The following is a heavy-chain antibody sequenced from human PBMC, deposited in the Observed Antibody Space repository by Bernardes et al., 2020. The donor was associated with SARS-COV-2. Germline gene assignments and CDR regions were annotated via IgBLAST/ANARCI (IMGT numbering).Heavy chain of an antibody. CDR1: GGSISSYY. CDR2: IYYSGST. CDR3: ARVAGAVAGPPNYYYGMDV. Sequence: SEPLYLTCTVSGGSISSYYWSWIRQPPGKGLEWIGYIYYSGSTNYNPSLKSRVTISVDTSKNQFSLKLSSVTAADTAVYYCARVAGAVAGPPNYYYGMDVWGQGTTVTVSS. V-gene: IGHV4-59*01. J-gene: IGHJ6*02. D-gene: IGHD6-19*01.